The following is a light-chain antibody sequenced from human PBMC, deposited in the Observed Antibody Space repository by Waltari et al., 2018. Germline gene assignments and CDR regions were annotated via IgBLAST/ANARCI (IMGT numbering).Light chain of an antibody. V-gene: IGLV3-1*01. CDR3: QAWDSNTAHYV. J-gene: IGLJ1*01. CDR2: QDT. Sequence: SSELTQPPSVSVSPGPTASVTCSGDKLGNKYASWYQQKPGQYPVLVIYQDTKRPSGIPERFSGSNSGNTATLTITGTQALDEADYYCQAWDSNTAHYVFGTGTKVTVL. CDR1: KLGNKY.